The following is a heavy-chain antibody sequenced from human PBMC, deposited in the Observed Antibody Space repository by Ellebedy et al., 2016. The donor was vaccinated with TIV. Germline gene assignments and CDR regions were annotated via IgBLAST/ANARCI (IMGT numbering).Heavy chain of an antibody. V-gene: IGHV1-18*01. Sequence: AASVKVSCKASGYTFNRYGINWVRQAPGQGLEWVGWNSCYSGKTEYSQKFQGRVTMTTETSTTTGYMELRSLTSDDTAIYYCARGSGPNWFDPWGQGTLVAVSS. J-gene: IGHJ5*02. D-gene: IGHD6-19*01. CDR1: GYTFNRYG. CDR3: ARGSGPNWFDP. CDR2: NSCYSGKT.